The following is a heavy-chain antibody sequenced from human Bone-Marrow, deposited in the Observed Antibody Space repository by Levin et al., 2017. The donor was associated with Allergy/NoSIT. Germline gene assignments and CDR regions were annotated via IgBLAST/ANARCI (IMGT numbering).Heavy chain of an antibody. J-gene: IGHJ4*02. Sequence: GESLKISCKASGYTFTSYGISWVRQAPGQGLEWMGWISAYNGNTNYAQKLQGRVTMTTDTSTSTAYMELRSLRSDDTAVYYCALYCSSTSCQYYFDYWGQGTLVTVSS. V-gene: IGHV1-18*01. CDR2: ISAYNGNT. CDR1: GYTFTSYG. D-gene: IGHD2-2*01. CDR3: ALYCSSTSCQYYFDY.